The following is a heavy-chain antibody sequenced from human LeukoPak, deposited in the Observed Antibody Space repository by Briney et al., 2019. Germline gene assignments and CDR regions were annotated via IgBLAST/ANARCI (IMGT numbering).Heavy chain of an antibody. CDR2: VFHSGTT. CDR3: ARRMATVTDTFDI. D-gene: IGHD5-24*01. V-gene: IGHV4-59*08. Sequence: SETLSLTCNVSGDSLTSHFWSWIRQTPGKGLEWIGYVFHSGTTNYYPSLKSRVTISLDTSKKQFYLRLASVTAADTAVYYCARRMATVTDTFDIWGRGTMVSVSS. CDR1: GDSLTSHF. J-gene: IGHJ3*02.